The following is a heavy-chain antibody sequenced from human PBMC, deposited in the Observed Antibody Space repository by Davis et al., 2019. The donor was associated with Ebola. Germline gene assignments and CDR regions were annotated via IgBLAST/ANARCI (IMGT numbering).Heavy chain of an antibody. Sequence: PGGSLRLSCAASGFTFSSFAMSWVRQAPGKGLEWVSTISGTSTYTYYADSVKGRFTISRDNSKNTLYLQVSSLRAEDTALYYCARLACTSSSCYTGNYYYYYGVDVWGQGTTVTVSS. CDR1: GFTFSSFA. CDR2: ISGTSTYT. CDR3: ARLACTSSSCYTGNYYYYYGVDV. J-gene: IGHJ6*02. D-gene: IGHD2-2*02. V-gene: IGHV3-23*01.